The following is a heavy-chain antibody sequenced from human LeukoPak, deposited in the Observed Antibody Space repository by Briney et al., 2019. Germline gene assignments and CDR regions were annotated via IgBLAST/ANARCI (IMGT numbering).Heavy chain of an antibody. D-gene: IGHD6-13*01. V-gene: IGHV3-23*01. Sequence: GGSLRLSCAASGFTFSSYVMSWVRQAPGKGLEWVSAISGSGGSTYYADSVKGRFTISRDNSKNTLYLQMNSLRAEDTAVYYCAKAKSSSWRYYFDYWGQGTLVTVSS. CDR3: AKAKSSSWRYYFDY. J-gene: IGHJ4*02. CDR1: GFTFSSYV. CDR2: ISGSGGST.